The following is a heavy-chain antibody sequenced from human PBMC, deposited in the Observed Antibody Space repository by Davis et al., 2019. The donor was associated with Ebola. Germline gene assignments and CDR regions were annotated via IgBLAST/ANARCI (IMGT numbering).Heavy chain of an antibody. D-gene: IGHD7-27*01. CDR2: IDPSDSYT. Sequence: KVSCKGSGYSFTRYCISWVRQMPGKGLEWMGRIDPSDSYTNYSPSFQGHVTISADKSISTAYLQWSSLKASDTAMYYCARGLSGDSGGDYWGLGTLVTVSS. CDR1: GYSFTRYC. CDR3: ARGLSGDSGGDY. V-gene: IGHV5-10-1*01. J-gene: IGHJ4*01.